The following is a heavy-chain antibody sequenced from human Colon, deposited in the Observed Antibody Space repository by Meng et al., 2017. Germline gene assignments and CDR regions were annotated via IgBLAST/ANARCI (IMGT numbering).Heavy chain of an antibody. CDR3: ARGGYHDSDSTVDY. J-gene: IGHJ4*02. Sequence: QLQLQESGPGLVKPSGTLFLTCAVSGGSISGLKWWSWVRQPPGKGLEWIGEIYHSGSTNYNPSLRSRVTMSVDNSKNQFSLKLTSVTAADTAVYFCARGGYHDSDSTVDYWGQGTLVTVSS. CDR2: IYHSGST. D-gene: IGHD5-12*01. V-gene: IGHV4-4*02. CDR1: GGSISGLKW.